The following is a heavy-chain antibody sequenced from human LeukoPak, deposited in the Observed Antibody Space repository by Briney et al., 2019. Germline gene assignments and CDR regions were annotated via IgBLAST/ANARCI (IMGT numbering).Heavy chain of an antibody. J-gene: IGHJ4*02. V-gene: IGHV4-59*01. CDR3: ASSPWFGELYGLSY. CDR2: IYYSGST. Sequence: SETLSLTCTVSGGSISSYYWSWIRQPPGKGLEWIGYIYYSGSTNYNPSLESRVTISVDTSKNQFSLKLGSVTAADTAVYYCASSPWFGELYGLSYWGQGTLVTVSS. D-gene: IGHD3-10*01. CDR1: GGSISSYY.